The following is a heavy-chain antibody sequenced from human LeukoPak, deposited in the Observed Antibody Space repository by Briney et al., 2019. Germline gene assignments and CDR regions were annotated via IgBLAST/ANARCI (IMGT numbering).Heavy chain of an antibody. CDR3: VTGRYCSSTSCYTGLGYFDY. D-gene: IGHD2-2*02. CDR1: GFTFSSYA. Sequence: GGSLRLFCAASGFTFSSYAMSWVRQAPGKGLEWVSAISGSGGSTYYADSVKGRFTISRDNSKNTLYLQMNSLRAEDTAVYYCVTGRYCSSTSCYTGLGYFDYWGQGTLVTVSS. J-gene: IGHJ4*02. CDR2: ISGSGGST. V-gene: IGHV3-23*01.